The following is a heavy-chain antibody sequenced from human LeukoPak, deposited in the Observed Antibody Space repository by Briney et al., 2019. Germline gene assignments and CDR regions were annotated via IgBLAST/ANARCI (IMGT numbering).Heavy chain of an antibody. J-gene: IGHJ4*02. D-gene: IGHD2/OR15-2a*01. CDR2: ISNNGGRT. V-gene: IGHV3-23*01. CDR1: GFSFSSNT. Sequence: GGSLRLSCAGSGFSFSSNTMSWVRQALGRGLEWVSAISNNGGRTDYADSVKGRFTISRDNSKSTLYLHMDSLRAEDTAVYYCARDEDTSALSEYWGQGILVTVSS. CDR3: ARDEDTSALSEY.